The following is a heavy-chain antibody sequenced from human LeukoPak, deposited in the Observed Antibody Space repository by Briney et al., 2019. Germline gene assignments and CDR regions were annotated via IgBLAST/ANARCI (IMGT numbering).Heavy chain of an antibody. CDR1: GYTFTSYY. CDR3: ARGRSPSYCSGGSCYSIRFDY. D-gene: IGHD2-15*01. V-gene: IGHV1-46*01. Sequence: GASVKVSCKASGYTFTSYYMYWVRQAPGQGLEWMGIINPSGGSTSYEQKFQGRVTRTRDTSTSTVYMELSSVRSEDTAVYYCARGRSPSYCSGGSCYSIRFDYWGQGTLVTVSS. J-gene: IGHJ4*02. CDR2: INPSGGST.